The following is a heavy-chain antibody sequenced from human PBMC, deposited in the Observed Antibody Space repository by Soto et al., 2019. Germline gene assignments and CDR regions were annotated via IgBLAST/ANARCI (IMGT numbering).Heavy chain of an antibody. V-gene: IGHV3-23*01. CDR1: GFTFSSYA. CDR2: ISGSGGST. D-gene: IGHD3-9*01. Sequence: PGGSLRLSCAASGFTFSSYAMSWVRQAPGKGLEWVSAISGSGGSTYYADSVKGRFTISRDNSKSTLYLQMNSLRAEDTAVYYCAKDLRLRYFDWPKKGPSWFDPWGQGTLVTVSS. CDR3: AKDLRLRYFDWPKKGPSWFDP. J-gene: IGHJ5*02.